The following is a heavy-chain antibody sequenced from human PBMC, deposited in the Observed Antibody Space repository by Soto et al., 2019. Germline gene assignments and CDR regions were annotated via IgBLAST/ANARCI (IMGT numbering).Heavy chain of an antibody. J-gene: IGHJ4*02. Sequence: QVQLVQSGAEVKKPGSSVKVSCKASGGTFSSYAISWVRQAPGQGLEWMGGIIPIFGTANYAQKFQGRVTMCADESTSTAYMELSSLRSEDTAVYYCARLGWHGYKSSYYFDYWGQGTLVTVSS. CDR3: ARLGWHGYKSSYYFDY. V-gene: IGHV1-69*01. D-gene: IGHD5-12*01. CDR2: IIPIFGTA. CDR1: GGTFSSYA.